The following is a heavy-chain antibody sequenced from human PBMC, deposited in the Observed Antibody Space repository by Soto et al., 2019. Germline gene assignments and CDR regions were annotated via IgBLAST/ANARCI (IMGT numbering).Heavy chain of an antibody. CDR2: ISSSSYI. J-gene: IGHJ3*02. CDR3: ARGHIVATIGAFDI. D-gene: IGHD5-12*01. CDR1: GFTFSSYS. V-gene: IGHV3-21*01. Sequence: GGSLRLSCAASGFTFSSYSMNWVRQAPGKGLEWVSSISSSSYIYYADSVKGRFTISRDNAKNSLYLQMNSLRAEDTAVYYCARGHIVATIGAFDIWGQGTMVTVSS.